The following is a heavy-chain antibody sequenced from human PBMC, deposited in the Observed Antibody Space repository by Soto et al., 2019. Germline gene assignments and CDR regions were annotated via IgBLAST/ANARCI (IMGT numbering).Heavy chain of an antibody. D-gene: IGHD5-12*01. CDR2: ISWNSGSI. Sequence: EVQLVESGGGLVQPGRSLRLSCAASGFTFDDYAMHWVRQAPGKGLEWGSGISWNSGSIGYADSVKGRFTISRDNAKNSLYLQMNSLRAEDTALYYCAKEEATIRGFDYWGQGTLVTVSS. V-gene: IGHV3-9*01. CDR1: GFTFDDYA. J-gene: IGHJ4*02. CDR3: AKEEATIRGFDY.